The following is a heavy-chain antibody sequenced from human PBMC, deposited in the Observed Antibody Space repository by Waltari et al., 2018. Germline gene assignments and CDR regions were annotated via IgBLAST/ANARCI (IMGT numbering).Heavy chain of an antibody. CDR2: IYYSGST. V-gene: IGHV4-59*01. CDR3: ARSELHYYYGSGNPFDP. D-gene: IGHD3-10*01. J-gene: IGHJ5*02. CDR1: GGSISSYY. Sequence: QVQLQESGPGLVKPSETLSLTCTVSGGSISSYYWSWIRQPPGKGLEWIGYIYYSGSTNYNPSLKSRVTISVDTSKNQFSLKLSSVTAADTAVYYCARSELHYYYGSGNPFDPWGQGTLVTVSS.